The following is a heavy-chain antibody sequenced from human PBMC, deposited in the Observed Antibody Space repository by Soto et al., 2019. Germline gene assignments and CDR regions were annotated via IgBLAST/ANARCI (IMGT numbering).Heavy chain of an antibody. CDR3: ARITYYDFWIGYYSGVPYYYYYKDV. CDR1: GGSISSSSYY. V-gene: IGHV4-39*01. CDR2: IYYSGST. D-gene: IGHD3-3*01. Sequence: SETLSLTCTVSGGSISSSSYYWGWIRQPPGKGLEWIGSIYYSGSTYYNPSLKSRVTISVDTSKNQFSLKLSSVTAADTAVYYCARITYYDFWIGYYSGVPYYYYYKDVCGKGTKVTVSS. J-gene: IGHJ6*03.